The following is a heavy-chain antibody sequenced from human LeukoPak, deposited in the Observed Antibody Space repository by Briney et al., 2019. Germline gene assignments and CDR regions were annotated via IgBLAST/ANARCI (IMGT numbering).Heavy chain of an antibody. Sequence: GGSLRLSCAASGFTFSSYGMHWVRQAPGKGLEWVAVIWYDGSNKYYADSVKGRFTISRDNSKNTLYLQMNSLRAEDTAVYYCAREYYGSGSHYNGDAFDIWGQGTMVTVSS. J-gene: IGHJ3*02. CDR3: AREYYGSGSHYNGDAFDI. CDR2: IWYDGSNK. D-gene: IGHD3-10*01. CDR1: GFTFSSYG. V-gene: IGHV3-33*01.